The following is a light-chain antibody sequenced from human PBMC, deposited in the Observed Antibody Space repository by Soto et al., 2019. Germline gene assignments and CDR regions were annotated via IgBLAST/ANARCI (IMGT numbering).Light chain of an antibody. CDR3: QQYDSYSPTT. CDR1: QSISGW. J-gene: IGKJ2*01. CDR2: DAS. Sequence: DIQMTQSPSTLSPSVGDRVTITCRASQSISGWLAWYQQKPGKAPKLLIYDASSLESGVPSRFSGGGSGTEFTLTISSLQPDDFATYYCQQYDSYSPTTFGQGTKLEI. V-gene: IGKV1-5*01.